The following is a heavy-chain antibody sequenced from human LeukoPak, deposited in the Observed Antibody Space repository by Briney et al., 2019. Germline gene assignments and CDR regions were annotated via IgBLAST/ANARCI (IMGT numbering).Heavy chain of an antibody. Sequence: GRSLRLSCAASGFTFSSYAMHWVRQAPGKGLEWVAVISYDGSNKYYADSVKGRFTISRDNSKNTLYLQMNSLRAEDTAVYYCAKDRKAYNYGSGSYHLDYWGQGTLVTVSS. CDR1: GFTFSSYA. CDR3: AKDRKAYNYGSGSYHLDY. D-gene: IGHD3-10*01. V-gene: IGHV3-30*04. J-gene: IGHJ4*02. CDR2: ISYDGSNK.